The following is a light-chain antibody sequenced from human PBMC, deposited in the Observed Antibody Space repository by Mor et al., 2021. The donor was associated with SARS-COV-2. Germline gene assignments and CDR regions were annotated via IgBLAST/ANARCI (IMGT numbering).Light chain of an antibody. V-gene: IGLV2-14*03. CDR3: SSYVPATRTLV. J-gene: IGLJ2*01. CDR2: DVN. Sequence: GTAPKLMIFDVNNRPSGVSTRFSGSKSGNTASLTVSGLQAEDEADYHCSSYVPATRTLVLGRGTK.